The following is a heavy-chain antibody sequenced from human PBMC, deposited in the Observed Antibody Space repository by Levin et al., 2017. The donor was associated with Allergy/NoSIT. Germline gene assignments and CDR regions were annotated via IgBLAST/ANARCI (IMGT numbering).Heavy chain of an antibody. V-gene: IGHV1-2*06. D-gene: IGHD2-15*01. CDR1: GYTFTGYY. CDR2: INPNSGGT. CDR3: ARDQFEYAVPVVAATPKGAFDI. J-gene: IGHJ3*02. Sequence: GESLKISCKASGYTFTGYYMHWVRQAPGQGLEWMGRINPNSGGTNYAQKFQGRVTMTRDTSISTAYMELSRLRSDDTAVYYCARDQFEYAVPVVAATPKGAFDIWGQGTMVTVSS.